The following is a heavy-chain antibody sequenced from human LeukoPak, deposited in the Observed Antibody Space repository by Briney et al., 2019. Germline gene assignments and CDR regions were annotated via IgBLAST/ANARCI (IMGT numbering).Heavy chain of an antibody. D-gene: IGHD6-13*01. CDR1: GYTFTSYA. CDR2: ISSYNGNT. V-gene: IGHV1-18*01. Sequence: ASVKVSCKASGYTFTSYAISWVRQAPGQGLEWMGWISSYNGNTHYAQKLQGRVTMTTDTSTSTAYMELRSLRSDDTVVYYCARDKPDRAAGHEDYWGQGTLVTVSS. J-gene: IGHJ4*02. CDR3: ARDKPDRAAGHEDY.